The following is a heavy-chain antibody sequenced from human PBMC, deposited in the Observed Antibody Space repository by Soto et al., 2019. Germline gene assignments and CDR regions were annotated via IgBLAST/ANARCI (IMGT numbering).Heavy chain of an antibody. Sequence: PGGSLRLSCAASGFTFSSYWMSWVRQAPGKGLEWVANIKQDGSEKYYVDSVKGRFTISRDNAKNSLYLQMNSLRAEDTAVYYCARDRRVLSSSWYPDAFDIWGQGTMVTVSS. CDR2: IKQDGSEK. V-gene: IGHV3-7*01. CDR1: GFTFSSYW. J-gene: IGHJ3*02. CDR3: ARDRRVLSSSWYPDAFDI. D-gene: IGHD6-13*01.